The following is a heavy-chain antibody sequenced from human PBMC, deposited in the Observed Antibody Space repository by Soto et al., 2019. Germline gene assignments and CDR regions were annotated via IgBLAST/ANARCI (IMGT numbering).Heavy chain of an antibody. CDR2: VDYGGLT. J-gene: IGHJ4*02. V-gene: IGHV4-39*01. CDR3: VSFRRDVYNSYFDY. CDR1: GASINNDAYY. Sequence: QMQLQESGPGLVKPSETLSLSCSVSGASINNDAYYWGWIRQPPGQRPQWIANVDYGGLTFYKPSPKSRVSISVRPSGDQFSLTMTSVTAADTAIYYCVSFRRDVYNSYFDYWGRGTLVTVSS. D-gene: IGHD1-20*01.